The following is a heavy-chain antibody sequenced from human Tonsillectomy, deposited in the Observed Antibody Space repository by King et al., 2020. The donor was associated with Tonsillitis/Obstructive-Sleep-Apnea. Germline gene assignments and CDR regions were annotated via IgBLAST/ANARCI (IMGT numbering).Heavy chain of an antibody. CDR1: GYTFTSYA. CDR3: AIPWSGYYCLDY. Sequence: QLVQSGAEVKKPGASVKVSCKASGYTFTSYAMHWVRQAPGQRLEWMGWLNAGNGNTKYSQMFQGRVTITRDTSASTAYMELSSLRSEDTAVYYCAIPWSGYYCLDYWGQGTLVTVSS. CDR2: LNAGNGNT. J-gene: IGHJ4*02. D-gene: IGHD3-3*01. V-gene: IGHV1-3*01.